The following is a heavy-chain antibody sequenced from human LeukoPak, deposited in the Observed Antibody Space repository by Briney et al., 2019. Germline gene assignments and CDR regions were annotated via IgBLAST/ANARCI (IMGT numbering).Heavy chain of an antibody. CDR3: ARDVYDSSGYFYFDY. D-gene: IGHD3-22*01. CDR1: GGSISSSNW. Sequence: PSETLSLTCAVSGGSISSSNWWGWVRQPPGKGLEWIGEIYHSGSTNCNPSLKSRVTISVDKSKNQFSLKLSSVTAADTAVYYCARDVYDSSGYFYFDYWGQGTLVTVSS. V-gene: IGHV4-4*02. CDR2: IYHSGST. J-gene: IGHJ4*02.